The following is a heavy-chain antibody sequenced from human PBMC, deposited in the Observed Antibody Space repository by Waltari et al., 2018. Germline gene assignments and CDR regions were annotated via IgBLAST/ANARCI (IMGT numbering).Heavy chain of an antibody. D-gene: IGHD3-22*01. CDR2: IRSNTYGGTT. CDR3: ARYDRLDY. Sequence: EVQLVESGGGLVQPGRSLRLSCTTSGFTFGDHVMSWFRQAPGRGLQWVGFIRSNTYGGTTEDAASVKGRFTISRDDSKNIAYLQMNSLKTEDTAVYYCARYDRLDYWGQGTLVTVSS. J-gene: IGHJ4*02. V-gene: IGHV3-49*03. CDR1: GFTFGDHV.